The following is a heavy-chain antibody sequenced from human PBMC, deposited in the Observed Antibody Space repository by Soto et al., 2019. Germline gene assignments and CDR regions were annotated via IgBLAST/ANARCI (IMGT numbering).Heavy chain of an antibody. D-gene: IGHD6-19*01. J-gene: IGHJ4*02. CDR2: INPSSGDT. CDR3: AREASAVVSLDY. CDR1: GYIFTAYS. Sequence: ASVKVSCKASGYIFTAYSMHWVRQAPGQGLEWMGWINPSSGDTIYAQEFQGRITLTADTSVSTAYMELSELTSDDTATYHCAREASAVVSLDYWGQGTLVTVSS. V-gene: IGHV1-2*02.